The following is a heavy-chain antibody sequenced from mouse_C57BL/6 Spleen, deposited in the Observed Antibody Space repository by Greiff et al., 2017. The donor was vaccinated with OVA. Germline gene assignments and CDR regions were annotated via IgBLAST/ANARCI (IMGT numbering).Heavy chain of an antibody. J-gene: IGHJ3*01. CDR1: GFSLTSYG. CDR2: IWRGGST. V-gene: IGHV2-5*01. Sequence: QVQLQQSGPGLVQPSPSLSITCTASGFSLTSYGVHWVRQSPGQGLEWLGVIWRGGSTDYNAAFMSRLSITKDNSKSQVFFKMNSLQADDTAIYCCATLYDDGGFAYWGQGTLVTVSA. CDR3: ATLYDDGGFAY. D-gene: IGHD2-12*01.